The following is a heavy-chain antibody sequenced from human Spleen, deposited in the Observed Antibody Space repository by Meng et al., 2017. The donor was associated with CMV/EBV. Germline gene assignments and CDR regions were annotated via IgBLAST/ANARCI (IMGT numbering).Heavy chain of an antibody. CDR1: GVSFSGYY. Sequence: SQTLSLTCAVYGVSFSGYYWSWIRQPPGKGLEWIGEINHSGSTNYNPSLKSRVTISVDTSKNQFSLKLSSVTAADTAVYYCARGGAGDFWSGYIDYWGQGTLVTVSS. CDR3: ARGGAGDFWSGYIDY. CDR2: INHSGST. V-gene: IGHV4-34*01. J-gene: IGHJ4*02. D-gene: IGHD3-3*01.